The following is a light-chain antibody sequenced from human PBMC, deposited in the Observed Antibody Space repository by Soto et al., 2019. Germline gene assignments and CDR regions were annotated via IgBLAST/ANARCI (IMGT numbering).Light chain of an antibody. CDR1: SSNIGAGYD. V-gene: IGLV1-40*01. Sequence: QPVLTQPPSVSGAPGQRVTISCTGSSSNIGAGYDVHWYQLLPGTAPKLLIYGNTNRPSGVPDRFSGSKSGTSASLAITGLQAEDEADYYCQSYDSSLSAYVFGTGTKVTVL. J-gene: IGLJ1*01. CDR3: QSYDSSLSAYV. CDR2: GNT.